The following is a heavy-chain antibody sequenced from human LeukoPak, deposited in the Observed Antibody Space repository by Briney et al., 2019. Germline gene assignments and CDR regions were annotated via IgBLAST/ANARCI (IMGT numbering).Heavy chain of an antibody. V-gene: IGHV4-39*07. CDR2: IYYSGST. CDR1: GGSISSSSYY. D-gene: IGHD3-10*01. Sequence: PSETLSLTCTVSGGSISSSSYYWGWIRQPPGKGLEWIGSIYYSGSTYYNPSLKSRVTISVDTSKNQFSLKLSSVTAADTAVYYCAQNYYGSGSRGWFDPWGQGTLVTVSS. CDR3: AQNYYGSGSRGWFDP. J-gene: IGHJ5*02.